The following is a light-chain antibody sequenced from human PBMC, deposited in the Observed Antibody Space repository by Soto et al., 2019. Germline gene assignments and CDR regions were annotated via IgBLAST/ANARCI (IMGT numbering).Light chain of an antibody. Sequence: QCVLPQFASASGSPGQSLTLFCTDTSSDVGTFNLVSWYQQHPGKAPRLMIYEVIKRPSGVSNRFSGSKSGTTASLTISGLQAEHEAAYYCCSYAGSTGYVFRNGTEVPV. CDR1: SSDVGTFNL. J-gene: IGLJ1*01. CDR2: EVI. V-gene: IGLV2-23*02. CDR3: CSYAGSTGYV.